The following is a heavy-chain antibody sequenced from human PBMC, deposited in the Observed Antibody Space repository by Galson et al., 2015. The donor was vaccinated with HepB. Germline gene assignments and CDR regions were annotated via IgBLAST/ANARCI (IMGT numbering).Heavy chain of an antibody. Sequence: FTSYGISWVRQAPGQGLEWMGWISVNNGKTDYAQKLQGRVTMTTDTSTSTAYLELRSLRSDDTALYYCARTYTEAFDVWGQGTMVTVSS. D-gene: IGHD3-16*01. CDR2: ISVNNGKT. V-gene: IGHV1-18*01. J-gene: IGHJ3*01. CDR1: FTSYG. CDR3: ARTYTEAFDV.